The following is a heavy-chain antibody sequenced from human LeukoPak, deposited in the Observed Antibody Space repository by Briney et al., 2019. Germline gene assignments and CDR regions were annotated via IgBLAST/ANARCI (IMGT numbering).Heavy chain of an antibody. V-gene: IGHV3-7*03. CDR2: IKQDGSER. CDR1: GFTFSSYW. Sequence: SLRLSCAASGFTFSSYWMSWVRQAPGKGLEWVAIIKQDGSERYYVDSVKGRFTISRDNAKNSLYLQMNSLRAEDTAVYYCARAGSSSWYICDWGRGTLVTVSS. J-gene: IGHJ4*02. D-gene: IGHD6-13*01. CDR3: ARAGSSSWYICD.